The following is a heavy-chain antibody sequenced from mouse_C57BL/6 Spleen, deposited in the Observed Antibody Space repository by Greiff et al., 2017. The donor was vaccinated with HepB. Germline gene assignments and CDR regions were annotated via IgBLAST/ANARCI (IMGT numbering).Heavy chain of an antibody. V-gene: IGHV1-69*01. J-gene: IGHJ2*01. CDR2: IDPSDSYT. CDR1: GYTFTSYW. CDR3: ARSLEGISYFDY. Sequence: VKLQQPGAELVMPGASVKLSCKASGYTFTSYWMHWVKQRPGQGLEWIGEIDPSDSYTNYNQKFKGKSTLTVDKSSSTAYMQLSSLTSEDSAVYYCARSLEGISYFDYWGQGTTLTVSS.